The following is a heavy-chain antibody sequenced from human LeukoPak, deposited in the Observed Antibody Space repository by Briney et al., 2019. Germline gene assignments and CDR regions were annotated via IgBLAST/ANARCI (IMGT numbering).Heavy chain of an antibody. CDR2: IRYDGSNK. V-gene: IGHV3-30*02. Sequence: GGSLRLSCAASGFTFSSYEMNWVRQAPGKGLEWVAFIRYDGSNKYYADSVKGRFTISRDNSKNTLYLQMNSLRAEDTAVYYCAKDGVMYSSSWYLDYWGQGTLVTVSS. CDR3: AKDGVMYSSSWYLDY. D-gene: IGHD6-13*01. CDR1: GFTFSSYE. J-gene: IGHJ4*02.